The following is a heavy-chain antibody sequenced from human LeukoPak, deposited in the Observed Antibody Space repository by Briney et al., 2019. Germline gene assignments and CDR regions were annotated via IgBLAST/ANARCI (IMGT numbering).Heavy chain of an antibody. Sequence: SDTLSLTCAVSGDSFSSHYRNWVRQPPGKGLEWIGYISYIGSTNYNPSLKSRVTMSVDTSKNQFSLKLTSVTAADTAVYYCARDKIDFSSYMDVWGKGTTVTVSS. J-gene: IGHJ6*03. V-gene: IGHV4-59*11. CDR3: ARDKIDFSSYMDV. CDR2: ISYIGST. CDR1: GDSFSSHY. D-gene: IGHD3-3*01.